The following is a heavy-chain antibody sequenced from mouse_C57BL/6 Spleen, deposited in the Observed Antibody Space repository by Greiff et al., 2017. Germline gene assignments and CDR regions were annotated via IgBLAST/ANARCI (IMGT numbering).Heavy chain of an antibody. V-gene: IGHV5-6*01. CDR1: GFTFSSYG. D-gene: IGHD3-2*02. CDR3: ARQAAQAYYLDY. CDR2: ISSGGSYT. J-gene: IGHJ2*01. Sequence: EVKLMESGGDLVKPGGSLKLSCAASGFTFSSYGMSWVRQTPDKRLEWVATISSGGSYTYYPDSVKGRFTIARDNAKNTLYLQMSSLKSEDTAMYYCARQAAQAYYLDYWGQGTTLTVSS.